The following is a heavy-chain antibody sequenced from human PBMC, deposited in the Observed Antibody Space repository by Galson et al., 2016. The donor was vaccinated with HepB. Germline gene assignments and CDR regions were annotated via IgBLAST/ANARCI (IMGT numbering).Heavy chain of an antibody. Sequence: SLRLSCAASVFTFSTYAMHWVRQAPGKGLEWVAVISYDGSHKYYADSVKGRFTISRDNSKNTLYLQMNSLRTEATAVYYCARSRWVGAEYYSYGMDVWGQGTTVTVSS. V-gene: IGHV3-30*04. D-gene: IGHD3-10*01. CDR2: ISYDGSHK. CDR1: VFTFSTYA. CDR3: ARSRWVGAEYYSYGMDV. J-gene: IGHJ6*02.